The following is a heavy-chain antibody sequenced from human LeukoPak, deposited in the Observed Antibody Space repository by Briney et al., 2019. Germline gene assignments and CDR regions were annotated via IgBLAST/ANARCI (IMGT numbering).Heavy chain of an antibody. Sequence: SETLSLTCAVYGGSFSGYYWSWIRQPPGKGLEWIGEINHSGSTNYNPSLKSRVTISVDTSKSQFSLKLSSVTAADTAVYYCARGGIVLMVYAIPPYFDYWGQGTLVTVSS. D-gene: IGHD2-8*01. CDR3: ARGGIVLMVYAIPPYFDY. J-gene: IGHJ4*02. CDR1: GGSFSGYY. CDR2: INHSGST. V-gene: IGHV4-34*01.